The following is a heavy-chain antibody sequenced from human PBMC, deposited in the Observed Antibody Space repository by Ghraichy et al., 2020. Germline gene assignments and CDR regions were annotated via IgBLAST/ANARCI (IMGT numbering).Heavy chain of an antibody. V-gene: IGHV4-34*01. CDR1: GGSFSGYY. D-gene: IGHD2-15*01. CDR3: ARGGVARYAFDI. Sequence: SETLSLTCAVYGGSFSGYYWSWIRQPPGKGLEWIGEINHSGSTNYKPSLKSRVTISVDTSKNQFSLKLSSVTAADTAVYYCARGGVARYAFDIWGQGTMVTVSS. J-gene: IGHJ3*02. CDR2: INHSGST.